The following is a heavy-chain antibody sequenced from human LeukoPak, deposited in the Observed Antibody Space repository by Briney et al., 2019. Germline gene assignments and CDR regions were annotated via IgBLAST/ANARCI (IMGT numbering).Heavy chain of an antibody. CDR3: ARDWGTRVTIFDY. D-gene: IGHD3-16*01. CDR2: IKKDGSEK. V-gene: IGHV3-7*01. J-gene: IGHJ4*02. Sequence: GGSLRLSCAASGFTFSSYWMSWVRQAPGKGLEWVANIKKDGSEKYYVDSVKGRFTISRDNAKNSLYLQMNSLRAEDTAVYYCARDWGTRVTIFDYWGQGTQVTVS. CDR1: GFTFSSYW.